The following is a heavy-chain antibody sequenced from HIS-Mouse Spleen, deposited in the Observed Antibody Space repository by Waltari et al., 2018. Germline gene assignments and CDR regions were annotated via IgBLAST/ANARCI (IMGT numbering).Heavy chain of an antibody. V-gene: IGHV3-74*01. Sequence: EVQLVESGGGLVQPGGSLRLSCAASGFTFSRYWMHWFRQAPGKGLVWVSRINSDGSSTSYADSVKGRFTISRDNAKNTLYLQMNSLRAEDTAVYYCARDLELDAFDIWGQGTMVTVSS. D-gene: IGHD1-1*01. CDR2: INSDGSST. J-gene: IGHJ3*02. CDR3: ARDLELDAFDI. CDR1: GFTFSRYW.